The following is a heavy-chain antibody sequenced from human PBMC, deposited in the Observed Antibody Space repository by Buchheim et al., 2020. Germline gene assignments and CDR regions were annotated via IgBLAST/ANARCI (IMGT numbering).Heavy chain of an antibody. D-gene: IGHD2-15*01. CDR2: ISYDGSNK. Sequence: QVQLVESGGGVVQPGRSLRLSCAASGFTFSSYAMHWVRQAPGKGLEWVAVISYDGSNKYYADSVKGRFTISRDNSKNKLYLQMNSLRAEDTAVYYCARDWSDIVVVVAATVDYWGQGTL. CDR1: GFTFSSYA. V-gene: IGHV3-30*01. J-gene: IGHJ4*02. CDR3: ARDWSDIVVVVAATVDY.